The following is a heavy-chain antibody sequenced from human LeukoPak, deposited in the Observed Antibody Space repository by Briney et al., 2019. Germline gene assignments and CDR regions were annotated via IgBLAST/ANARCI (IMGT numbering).Heavy chain of an antibody. CDR1: GFNLSDYW. CDR2: ISTSGSTI. CDR3: ARASSWYDFDY. J-gene: IGHJ4*02. D-gene: IGHD6-13*01. Sequence: GGSLRLSCRASGFNLSDYWMHWVRQAPGKGLEWVSSISTSGSTIYSADSVKGRFTISRDSAKNSLYLQMNSLRAEDTAVYYCARASSWYDFDYWGQGTLVTVSS. V-gene: IGHV3-48*04.